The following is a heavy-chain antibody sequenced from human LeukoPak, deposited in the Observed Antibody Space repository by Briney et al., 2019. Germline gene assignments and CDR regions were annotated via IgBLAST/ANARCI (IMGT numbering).Heavy chain of an antibody. J-gene: IGHJ3*02. CDR3: ARRLGYQALVLDAFDI. V-gene: IGHV5-51*01. CDR1: GYRFASHW. Sequence: GESLRISCQGYGYRFASHWIGWVRQMPGKGPEWLGIIYPGDSDTRYNPSFQGHVIISADKSNSVAYLQWTSLKASDTAMYYCARRLGYQALVLDAFDIWGQGTMVTVSS. D-gene: IGHD6-13*01. CDR2: IYPGDSDT.